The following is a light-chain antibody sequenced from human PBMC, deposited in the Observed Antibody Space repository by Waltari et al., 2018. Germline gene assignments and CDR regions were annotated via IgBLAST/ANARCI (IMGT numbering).Light chain of an antibody. J-gene: IGLJ2*01. Sequence: QAVLTQPPSVSAAPGQTVTISCSGTTSNIGDNYVSWYQHFPATAPKLLIYDGYSRPSGIPDRFSGAKSGTSATLTITGLQTGDEADYYCGTWDGSLSVGVFGGGTKLTVL. CDR2: DGY. CDR3: GTWDGSLSVGV. V-gene: IGLV1-51*01. CDR1: TSNIGDNY.